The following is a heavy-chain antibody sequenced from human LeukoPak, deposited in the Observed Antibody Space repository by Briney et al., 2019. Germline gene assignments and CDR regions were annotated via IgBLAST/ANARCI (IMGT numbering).Heavy chain of an antibody. CDR1: GFTVSSSY. Sequence: GGSLRLSCAASGFTVSSSYTGWVCQAPGKGLEWVSVLYSGGSTYYPDSVKGRFTISRDNSQNTLYLQMDSLRTEDTAVYYCARLYDSSSYGAFDIWGQGTTVTVSS. CDR3: ARLYDSSSYGAFDI. D-gene: IGHD3-22*01. J-gene: IGHJ3*02. V-gene: IGHV3-66*02. CDR2: LYSGGST.